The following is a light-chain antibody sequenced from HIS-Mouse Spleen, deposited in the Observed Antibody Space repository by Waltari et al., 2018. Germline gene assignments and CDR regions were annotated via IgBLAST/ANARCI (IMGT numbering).Light chain of an antibody. CDR1: QSISSW. CDR3: PQYNSYSRT. CDR2: KAS. V-gene: IGKV1-5*03. Sequence: DIQMTQSPSTLSASVGDRVTITCRASQSISSWLAWYQQKPGKAPKLLIYKASSLESGVPLRFSRRGYGKEIPFNKSNLPADDFATYYRPQYNSYSRTFGQGTKVEIK. J-gene: IGKJ1*01.